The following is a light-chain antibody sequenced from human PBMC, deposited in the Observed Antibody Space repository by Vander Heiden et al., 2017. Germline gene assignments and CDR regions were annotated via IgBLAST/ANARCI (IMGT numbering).Light chain of an antibody. CDR3: QQYLSSVWT. CDR2: GAS. J-gene: IGKJ1*01. V-gene: IGKV3-20*01. Sequence: ESVLTQSPGSLFLSPGDTAPLSCRASQTISSTYLAWYHHRPGQGPRLLIYGASNRATGIPDRFSGSGTGRDFTLTISGLEPEDSGVYYCQQYLSSVWTFGRGTKV. CDR1: QTISSTY.